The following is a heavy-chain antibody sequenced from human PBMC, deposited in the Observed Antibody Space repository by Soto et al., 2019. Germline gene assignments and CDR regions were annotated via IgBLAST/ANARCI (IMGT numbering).Heavy chain of an antibody. V-gene: IGHV3-33*08. CDR1: GFTFSSYA. CDR3: AREDLGTMVRGVIRYYYYGMDV. Sequence: GSLRLSCAASGFTFSSYAMSWVRQAPGKGLEWVAVIWYDGSNKYYADSVKGRFTISRDNSKNTLYLQMNSLRAEDTAVYYCAREDLGTMVRGVIRYYYYGMDVWGQGTTVTVSS. CDR2: IWYDGSNK. J-gene: IGHJ6*02. D-gene: IGHD3-10*01.